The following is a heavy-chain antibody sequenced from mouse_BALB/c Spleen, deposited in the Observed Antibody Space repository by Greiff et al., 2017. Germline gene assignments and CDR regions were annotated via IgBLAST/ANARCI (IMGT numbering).Heavy chain of an antibody. CDR1: GFTFSSFG. V-gene: IGHV5-17*02. CDR2: ISSGSSTI. Sequence: EVQVVESGGGLVQPGGSRKLSCAASGFTFSSFGMHWVRQAPEKGLEWVAYISSGSSTIYYADTVKGRFTISRDNPKNTLFLQMTSLRSEDTAMYYCARYGDYDYDFDYWGQGTTLTVSS. CDR3: ARYGDYDYDFDY. D-gene: IGHD2-4*01. J-gene: IGHJ2*01.